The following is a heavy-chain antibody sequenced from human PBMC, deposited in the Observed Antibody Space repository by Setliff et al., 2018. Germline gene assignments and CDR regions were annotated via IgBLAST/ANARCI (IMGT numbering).Heavy chain of an antibody. J-gene: IGHJ4*02. CDR3: ARHLWPWDPVDY. D-gene: IGHD1-26*01. Sequence: PSETLSLTCEVSGASTTTYYWSWIRQPPGKGLEWIGYVFYGGNTKFNPPLKSRASITVDTTKNQFSLRLISVTAADTAIYYCARHLWPWDPVDYWGPGTLVTVSS. CDR2: VFYGGNT. V-gene: IGHV4-59*08. CDR1: GASTTTYY.